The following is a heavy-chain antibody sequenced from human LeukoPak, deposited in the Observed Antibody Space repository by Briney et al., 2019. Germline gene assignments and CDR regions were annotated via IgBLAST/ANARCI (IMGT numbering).Heavy chain of an antibody. D-gene: IGHD2-2*01. J-gene: IGHJ4*02. CDR1: GYTFTSYG. CDR2: ISAYNGNT. CDR3: ARDQLPPYYFDY. Sequence: ASVKVSCKASGYTFTSYGISWVRQAPGQGLEWMGWISAYNGNTNYAQKLRGRVTMTTDTSTSTAYMELRSLRSDDTAVYYCARDQLPPYYFDYWGQGTLVTVSS. V-gene: IGHV1-18*01.